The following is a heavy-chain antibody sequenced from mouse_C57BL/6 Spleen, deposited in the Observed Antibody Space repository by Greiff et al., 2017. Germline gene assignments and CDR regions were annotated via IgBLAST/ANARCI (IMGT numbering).Heavy chain of an antibody. V-gene: IGHV1-81*01. CDR3: ARKDYDGYPAY. D-gene: IGHD2-3*01. J-gene: IGHJ3*01. CDR1: GYTFTSYG. CDR2: IYPRSGNT. Sequence: VQLQQSGAELARPGASVKLSCKASGYTFTSYGISWVKQRTGQGLEWIGEIYPRSGNTYYNEKFKGKATLTADKSSSTAYMELRSLTSEDSAVYFCARKDYDGYPAYWGQGTLVTVSA.